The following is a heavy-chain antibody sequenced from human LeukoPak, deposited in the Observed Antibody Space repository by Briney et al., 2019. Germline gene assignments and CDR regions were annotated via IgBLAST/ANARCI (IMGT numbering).Heavy chain of an antibody. V-gene: IGHV5-51*01. CDR3: ARQWDYDFWSGCIPGYYYGMDA. J-gene: IGHJ6*02. Sequence: GESLKISCQGSGYSFTSYWIGWVRKMPGKGLDWMRIIYPGESDTRYSPSFQGQVTISADKSISTACLQWSSLKASDTATYYCARQWDYDFWSGCIPGYYYGMDAWGQGTTVTVSS. CDR2: IYPGESDT. D-gene: IGHD3-3*01. CDR1: GYSFTSYW.